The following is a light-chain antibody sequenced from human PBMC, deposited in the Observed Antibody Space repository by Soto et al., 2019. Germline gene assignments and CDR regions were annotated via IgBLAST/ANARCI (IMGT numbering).Light chain of an antibody. CDR3: CSYAGSYNVV. CDR1: RSDVGGYDY. Sequence: QSALTQPRSVSGSPGQSVTISCTGTRSDVGGYDYVSWYQQYPGKASKLMIYDVIKRPSGVPDRFSGSKSGNTASLTISGLQAEDEADYYCCSYAGSYNVVFGGGTKLTVL. CDR2: DVI. V-gene: IGLV2-11*01. J-gene: IGLJ2*01.